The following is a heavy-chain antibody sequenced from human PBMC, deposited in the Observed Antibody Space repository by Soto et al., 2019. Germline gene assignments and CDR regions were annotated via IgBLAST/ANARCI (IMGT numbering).Heavy chain of an antibody. J-gene: IGHJ4*02. CDR3: ARDEPDSSGYYSGFDY. V-gene: IGHV4-31*03. D-gene: IGHD3-22*01. CDR1: GGSISSGGYY. CDR2: IYYSGST. Sequence: SETLSLTCTVSGGSISSGGYYWSWIRQHPGKGLEWIGYIYYSGSTYYNPSLKSRVTISVDTSKIQFSLKLSSVTAADTAVYYCARDEPDSSGYYSGFDYWGQGTLVTVSS.